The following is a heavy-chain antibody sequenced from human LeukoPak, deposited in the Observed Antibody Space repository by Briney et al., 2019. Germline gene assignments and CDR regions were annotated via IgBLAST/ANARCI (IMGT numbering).Heavy chain of an antibody. CDR3: ARGGGWIQLWFRQLDY. J-gene: IGHJ4*02. Sequence: GSLRLSCAASGFSVSNNYMSWVRQAPGKGLEWIGEINHSGSTNYNPSLKSRVTISVNTSKNQFSLKLSSVTAADTAVYYCARGGGWIQLWFRQLDYWGQGTLVTVSS. CDR2: INHSGST. V-gene: IGHV4-34*01. D-gene: IGHD5-18*01. CDR1: GFSVSNNY.